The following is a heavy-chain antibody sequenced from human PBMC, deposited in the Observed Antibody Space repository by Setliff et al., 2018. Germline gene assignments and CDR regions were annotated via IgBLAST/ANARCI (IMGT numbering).Heavy chain of an antibody. D-gene: IGHD4-4*01. V-gene: IGHV3-74*01. J-gene: IGHJ6*03. CDR3: ARSTETFSGEDFYFFYYMDV. Sequence: GGSLRLSCAASGFTFSSYWMHWVRQAPGKGLVWVSRINSDGSSTSYADSVKGRFTISRDSSRNTLYLQMSSLRPEDTALYYCARSTETFSGEDFYFFYYMDVWGKGTTVTVSS. CDR1: GFTFSSYW. CDR2: INSDGSST.